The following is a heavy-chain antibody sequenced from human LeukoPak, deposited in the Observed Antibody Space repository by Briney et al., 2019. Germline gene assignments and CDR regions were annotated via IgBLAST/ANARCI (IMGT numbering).Heavy chain of an antibody. CDR1: GFTFITYT. J-gene: IGHJ4*02. CDR2: ISGSSGYI. Sequence: PGGSLRLSCAASGFTFITYTMNWVRQTPGKGLEWVSSISGSSGYIYYADSVKGRFTISRDDAKNSLYLQMNSLRAEDTAVYYCARDTYGDYTFDYWGQGTLVTVSS. D-gene: IGHD4-17*01. CDR3: ARDTYGDYTFDY. V-gene: IGHV3-21*01.